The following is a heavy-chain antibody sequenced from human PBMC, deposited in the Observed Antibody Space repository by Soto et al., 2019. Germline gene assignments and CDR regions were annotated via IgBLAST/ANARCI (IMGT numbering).Heavy chain of an antibody. V-gene: IGHV3-30*18. J-gene: IGHJ6*03. CDR2: ISYDGSNK. CDR1: GFTFSSYG. Sequence: GGSLRLSCAASGFTFSSYGMHWVRQAPGKGLEWVAVISYDGSNKYYADSVKGRFTISRDNSKNTLYLQMNSMRAEDTAVYYCEKVQLDMEIVYYYYMDVWGKGITVTVSS. D-gene: IGHD5-12*01. CDR3: EKVQLDMEIVYYYYMDV.